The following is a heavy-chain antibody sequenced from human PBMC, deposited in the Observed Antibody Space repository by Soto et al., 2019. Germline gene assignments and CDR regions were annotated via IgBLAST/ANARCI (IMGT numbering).Heavy chain of an antibody. V-gene: IGHV4-59*11. Sequence: ASETLSLTCTVSGGSISSHYCIFFRHAPGKGLEWIGHIYYRGSTSYNPSLRSRSTISVDTSNNQFSLKLNSVTTADTAVYYCARDGREASGMDVWGQGTKVTVSS. CDR3: ARDGREASGMDV. D-gene: IGHD1-26*01. CDR1: GGSISSHY. J-gene: IGHJ6*02. CDR2: IYYRGST.